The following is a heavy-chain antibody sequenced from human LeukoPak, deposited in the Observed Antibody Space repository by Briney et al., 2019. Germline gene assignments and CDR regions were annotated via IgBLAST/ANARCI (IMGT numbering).Heavy chain of an antibody. CDR2: ISTSGSTK. CDR1: GFTFSSFE. J-gene: IGHJ6*03. D-gene: IGHD6-13*01. CDR3: ARDATTAVGWVYMDV. V-gene: IGHV3-48*03. Sequence: GGSLRLSCAASGFTFSSFEMNWVRQAPAKGLEWLSHISTSGSTKYYANSVKGRFTISRDNAENSVYLQMSSLTAEDTGLYYCARDATTAVGWVYMDVWGKGTTVTISS.